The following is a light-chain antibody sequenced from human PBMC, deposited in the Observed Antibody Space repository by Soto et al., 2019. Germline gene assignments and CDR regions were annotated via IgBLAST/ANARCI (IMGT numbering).Light chain of an antibody. Sequence: DIQMTQSPSSLSASVGDRVNITCQASQDISNYLNWYQQKPGKAPMLLIYDASNLETGVTSRFSGIGSGTDFTFTISSLQPEGIATYYCQQYDNLAQTFGGGPKVEIK. CDR1: QDISNY. V-gene: IGKV1-33*01. J-gene: IGKJ4*01. CDR2: DAS. CDR3: QQYDNLAQT.